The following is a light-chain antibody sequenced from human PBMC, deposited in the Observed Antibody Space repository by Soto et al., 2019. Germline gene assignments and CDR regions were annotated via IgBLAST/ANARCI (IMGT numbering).Light chain of an antibody. CDR3: HQYNKWPPWT. Sequence: IVITQSPSTVSVSPGERATLSVRASRSVRNKLAWYQQNPGLAPRPLIYAGSTRATGIPTRFSGNGSETEFTLTIDSLQSEDYALYYCHQYNKWPPWTFGQGTKVDIK. J-gene: IGKJ1*01. V-gene: IGKV3-15*01. CDR1: RSVRNK. CDR2: AGS.